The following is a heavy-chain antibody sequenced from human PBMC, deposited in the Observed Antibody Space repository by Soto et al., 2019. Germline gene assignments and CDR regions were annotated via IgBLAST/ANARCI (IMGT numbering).Heavy chain of an antibody. V-gene: IGHV1-69*13. D-gene: IGHD5-18*01. CDR2: IIPIFGTA. Sequence: ASVKGLCKASGGTFSSYAISWVRQAPGQGLEWMGGIIPIFGTANYAQKFQGRVTITADESTSTAYMELSSLRSEDTAVYYCARDHSPIRRGYSYGSWFDPWGQGTLVTVSS. CDR3: ARDHSPIRRGYSYGSWFDP. J-gene: IGHJ5*02. CDR1: GGTFSSYA.